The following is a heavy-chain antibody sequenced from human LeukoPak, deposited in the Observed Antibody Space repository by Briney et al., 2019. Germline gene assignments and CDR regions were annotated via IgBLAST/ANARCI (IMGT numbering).Heavy chain of an antibody. V-gene: IGHV1-24*01. CDR1: GYTLTELS. Sequence: ASVKVSCKVSGYTLTELSMHWVRQAPGKGLEWMGGFDPEDGETIYAQKFQGRVTMTEDTSTDTAYMELSSLRSEDTAVYYCATGWGIVVATDAFDIWGQGTMVTVSS. J-gene: IGHJ3*02. CDR3: ATGWGIVVATDAFDI. CDR2: FDPEDGET. D-gene: IGHD2-21*02.